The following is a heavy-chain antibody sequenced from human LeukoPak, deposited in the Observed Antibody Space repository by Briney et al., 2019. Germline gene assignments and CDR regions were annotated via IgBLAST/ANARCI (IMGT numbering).Heavy chain of an antibody. CDR3: ARSRVADVWFGELLFQT. CDR2: INPSGGST. Sequence: GASVKVSCKASGYTFTSYYMHWVRQAPGQGLEWMGIINPSGGSTSYAQKFQGRVTMTRDTSISTAYMELSRLRSDDTAVYYCARSRVADVWFGELLFQTWGQGTLVTVSS. D-gene: IGHD3-10*01. CDR1: GYTFTSYY. V-gene: IGHV1-46*01. J-gene: IGHJ5*02.